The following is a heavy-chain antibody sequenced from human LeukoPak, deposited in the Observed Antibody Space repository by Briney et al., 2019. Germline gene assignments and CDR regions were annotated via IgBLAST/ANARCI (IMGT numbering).Heavy chain of an antibody. CDR2: ISSGSSTI. Sequence: PGGSLRLSCADSEFSFSRYSMNWVRQAPGKGLEWVSYISSGSSTIYYADSVKGRFTISRDNAKNSLFLQMNSLRAENTAVYYCARDSRIVGATGGSDSWGQGTLVTVSS. V-gene: IGHV3-48*04. J-gene: IGHJ5*01. CDR3: ARDSRIVGATGGSDS. D-gene: IGHD1-26*01. CDR1: EFSFSRYS.